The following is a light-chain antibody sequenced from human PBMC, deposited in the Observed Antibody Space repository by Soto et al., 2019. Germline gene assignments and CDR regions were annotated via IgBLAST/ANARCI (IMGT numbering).Light chain of an antibody. V-gene: IGLV2-8*01. CDR1: SSDVGAYNS. Sequence: QSALTQPPSASGSPGQSVTISCTGTSSDVGAYNSVSWYQQHPGEVPKLLIYEVTQRPSGVPYRFSGSKSGNTASLTVSGLQAEDEGDYYCNSYAGSNNVIFGGGTKVTVL. CDR2: EVT. CDR3: NSYAGSNNVI. J-gene: IGLJ2*01.